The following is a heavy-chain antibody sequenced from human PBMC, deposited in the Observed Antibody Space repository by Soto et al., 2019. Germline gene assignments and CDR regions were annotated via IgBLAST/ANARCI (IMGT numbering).Heavy chain of an antibody. D-gene: IGHD3-22*01. V-gene: IGHV5-51*01. CDR2: IYPGDSDT. CDR3: ARRSEYDSSGYYPPLYDY. CDR1: GYSFTSYW. Sequence: LKISCKGSGYSFTSYWIGWVRQMPGKGLEWMGIIYPGDSDTRYSPSFQGQVTISADKSISTAYLQWSSLKASDTAMYYCARRSEYDSSGYYPPLYDYWGQGTLVTVSS. J-gene: IGHJ4*02.